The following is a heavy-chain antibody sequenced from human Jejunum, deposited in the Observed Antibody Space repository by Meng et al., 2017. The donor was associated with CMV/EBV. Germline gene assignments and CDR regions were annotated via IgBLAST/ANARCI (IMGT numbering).Heavy chain of an antibody. V-gene: IGHV5-51*01. D-gene: IGHD2-8*01. CDR2: IYCGDSDT. CDR1: GYTFGDYW. CDR3: ARVRLSNGNVDL. J-gene: IGHJ5*02. Sequence: SCKASGYTFGDYWIGWVRQMPGKGLEWMGIIYCGDSDTRYRPSFEGHVTISADESTNTAYLRWNSLQASDTAMYYCARVRLSNGNVDLWGQGTLVTVSS.